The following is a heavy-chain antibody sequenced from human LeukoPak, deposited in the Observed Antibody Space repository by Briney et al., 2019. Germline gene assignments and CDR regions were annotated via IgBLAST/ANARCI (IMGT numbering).Heavy chain of an antibody. D-gene: IGHD3-10*01. Sequence: TGGSLRLSCAASGFTFSSYAMSWVRQAPGRGLEWVSYISSGSSTIFYADSVKGRFTISRDNAQNSLYLQMNSLTDEDTAVYYCARDQGSLYYFDYWGQGTLVTASS. CDR2: ISSGSSTI. V-gene: IGHV3-48*02. J-gene: IGHJ4*02. CDR1: GFTFSSYA. CDR3: ARDQGSLYYFDY.